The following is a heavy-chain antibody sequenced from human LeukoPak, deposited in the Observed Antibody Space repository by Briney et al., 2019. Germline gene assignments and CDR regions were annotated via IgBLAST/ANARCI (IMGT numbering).Heavy chain of an antibody. CDR3: ARGIQPPKYYGSGSDTFDI. CDR2: VSKDGNTK. J-gene: IGHJ3*02. D-gene: IGHD3-10*01. Sequence: AGTSLRLSCVASGFTFSTYAIHWVRQAPGKGLEWVAVVSKDGNTKYYADSVKGRFTISRDNSKNTVYLQMNSLRTEDTSVYYCARGIQPPKYYGSGSDTFDIWGQGTMVTVS. CDR1: GFTFSTYA. V-gene: IGHV3-30*04.